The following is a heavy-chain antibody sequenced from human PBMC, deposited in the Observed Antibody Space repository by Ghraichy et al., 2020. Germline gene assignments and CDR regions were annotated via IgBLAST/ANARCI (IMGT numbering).Heavy chain of an antibody. CDR2: ISGSGGST. D-gene: IGHD1-7*01. CDR3: ASPPGTFWDIRFDP. Sequence: GGSLRLSCAASGFTFSSYAMSWVRQAPGKGLEWVSAISGSGGSTYYADSVKGRFTISRDNSKNTLYLQMNSLRAEETAVYYCASPPGTFWDIRFDPWGQGTLVTVSS. CDR1: GFTFSSYA. V-gene: IGHV3-23*01. J-gene: IGHJ5*02.